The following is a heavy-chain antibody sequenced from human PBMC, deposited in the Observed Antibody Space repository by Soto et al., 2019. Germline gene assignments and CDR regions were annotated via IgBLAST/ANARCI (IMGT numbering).Heavy chain of an antibody. CDR3: ARMSGTYFVPDY. V-gene: IGHV4-31*03. Sequence: QVQLQESGPRLVEASQTLSLTCTASNASITSSGYYWSWVRQPPGKRLEWIGHIYHSGSTFYSPSRQSRLTMSVDTSKNQFSLALRSVTAADTAVYHCARMSGTYFVPDYWGQGTLVTVSS. J-gene: IGHJ4*02. CDR2: IYHSGST. D-gene: IGHD1-26*01. CDR1: NASITSSGYY.